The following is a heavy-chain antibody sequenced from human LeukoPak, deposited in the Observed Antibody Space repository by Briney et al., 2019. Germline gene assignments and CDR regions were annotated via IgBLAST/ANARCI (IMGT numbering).Heavy chain of an antibody. D-gene: IGHD2/OR15-2a*01. CDR1: GASISSHY. V-gene: IGHV4-59*11. CDR2: IHYSGST. Sequence: SETLSLTCSVSGASISSHYWSWIRQPPGEGLEWIGYIHYSGSTNCNPSLKSRVTISLDTSKNQFSLKLTSVTAADTAVYYCSRAGTGFNSPGAYWGQGTLVTVSS. CDR3: SRAGTGFNSPGAY. J-gene: IGHJ4*02.